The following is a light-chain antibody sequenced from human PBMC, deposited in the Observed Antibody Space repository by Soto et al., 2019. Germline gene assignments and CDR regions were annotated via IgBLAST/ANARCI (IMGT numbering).Light chain of an antibody. V-gene: IGLV2-14*01. CDR1: YSXVGGYKH. Sequence: QSALAQPACVSASPGQSITISYIGTYSXVGGYKHVSWYQQHPGKAPKLIIFEASNRPSGISNRFSGSKSGNTASLTISGLQADDEADYYCSSYTGSSTLYIFGTGTKVNVL. J-gene: IGLJ1*01. CDR2: EAS. CDR3: SSYTGSSTLYI.